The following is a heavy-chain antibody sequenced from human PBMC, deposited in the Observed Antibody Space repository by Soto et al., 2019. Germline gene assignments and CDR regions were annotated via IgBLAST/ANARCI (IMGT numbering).Heavy chain of an antibody. CDR2: IYPGDSDT. V-gene: IGHV5-51*01. Sequence: REALKISCKGSGYSFTSYWIGLVPQMPGKGLEWMGIIYPGDSDTRYSPSFQGQVTISADKSISTAYLQWSSLKASDTAMYYCARQVVPAATIGYYYYGMDVWGQGTTVPVSS. CDR1: GYSFTSYW. J-gene: IGHJ6*02. CDR3: ARQVVPAATIGYYYYGMDV. D-gene: IGHD2-2*01.